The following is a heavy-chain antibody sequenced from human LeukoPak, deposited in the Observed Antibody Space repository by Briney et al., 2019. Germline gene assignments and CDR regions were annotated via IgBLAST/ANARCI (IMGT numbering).Heavy chain of an antibody. D-gene: IGHD1-1*01. J-gene: IGHJ5*02. V-gene: IGHV4-30-2*01. CDR2: IYHSGST. Sequence: PSETLSLTCAVSGGSISSGGYSWSWIRQPPGKGLEWIGYIYHSGSTYYNPSLKSRVTISVDRSKNQFSLKPSSVTAADTAVYYCARTTMMGGWFDPWGQGTLVTVSS. CDR3: ARTTMMGGWFDP. CDR1: GGSISSGGYS.